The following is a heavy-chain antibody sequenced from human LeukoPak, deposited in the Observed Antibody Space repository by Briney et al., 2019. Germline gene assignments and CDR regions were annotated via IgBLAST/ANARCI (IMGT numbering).Heavy chain of an antibody. V-gene: IGHV3-23*01. CDR2: ISGSGGST. CDR3: AKDATAFYYGSGGGNFDY. D-gene: IGHD3-10*01. Sequence: GGSLRLSCAASGFTFSSYAMSWVRQAPGKGLEWVSAISGSGGSTYYADSVKGRFTISRDNSKKTLYLQMSSLRGEDTAVYYCAKDATAFYYGSGGGNFDYWGQGTLVTVSS. J-gene: IGHJ4*02. CDR1: GFTFSSYA.